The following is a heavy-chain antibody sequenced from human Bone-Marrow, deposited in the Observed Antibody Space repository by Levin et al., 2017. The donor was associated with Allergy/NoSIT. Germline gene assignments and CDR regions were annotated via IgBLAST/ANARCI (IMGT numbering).Heavy chain of an antibody. CDR2: IRGSGDST. Sequence: GGSLRLSCAASGFTFSSYAMSWVRQAPGKGLEWVSGIRGSGDSTYYADSVKGRFTISRDNSKNTLYLQINSMRAEDTAVYYCAKDREGYRSGWTEFQHWGQGTLVTVSS. CDR1: GFTFSSYA. CDR3: AKDREGYRSGWTEFQH. V-gene: IGHV3-23*01. D-gene: IGHD6-19*01. J-gene: IGHJ1*01.